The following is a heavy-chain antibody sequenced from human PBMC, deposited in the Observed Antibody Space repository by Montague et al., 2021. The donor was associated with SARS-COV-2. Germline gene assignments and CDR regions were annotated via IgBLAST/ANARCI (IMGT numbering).Heavy chain of an antibody. CDR1: GGSISSSSYY. V-gene: IGHV4-39*01. CDR2: IYYSGST. Sequence: SETLPLTCTVSGGSISSSSYYWGWIRQPPGKGLEWIGYIYYSGSTYYNPSLKSRVTIFVETSKNQFSLKLSSVTAADTAVYYCARQPTRGITIFGVVTDYGMDVWGQGTTVTVSS. CDR3: ARQPTRGITIFGVVTDYGMDV. J-gene: IGHJ6*02. D-gene: IGHD3-3*01.